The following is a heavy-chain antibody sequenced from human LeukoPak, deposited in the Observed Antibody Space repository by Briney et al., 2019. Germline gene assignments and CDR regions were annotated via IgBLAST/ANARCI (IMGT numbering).Heavy chain of an antibody. CDR1: GHTFGNYW. J-gene: IGHJ4*02. D-gene: IGHD5-24*01. V-gene: IGHV5-51*01. CDR2: IYPGDSDT. Sequence: GESLKISCQGSGHTFGNYWIAWVRQMPGKGLESMGIIYPGDSDTRYSPSFQGPVTFSADKSISTAYLQWSSLKASDTAMYYCARLSDGYNDYWGQGTLVTVSS. CDR3: ARLSDGYNDY.